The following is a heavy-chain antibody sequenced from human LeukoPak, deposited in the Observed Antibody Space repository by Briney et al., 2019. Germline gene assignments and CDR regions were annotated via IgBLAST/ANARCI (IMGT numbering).Heavy chain of an antibody. Sequence: PGGSLRLSCAASGFTFSSYAMHWVRQAPGKGLEWVAVISYDGSNKYYADSVKGRFTISRDNAKNSLYLQMNSLRAEDTAVYYCAAGYSSGWQYWGQGTLVTVSS. CDR3: AAGYSSGWQY. V-gene: IGHV3-30-3*01. CDR1: GFTFSSYA. J-gene: IGHJ4*02. CDR2: ISYDGSNK. D-gene: IGHD6-19*01.